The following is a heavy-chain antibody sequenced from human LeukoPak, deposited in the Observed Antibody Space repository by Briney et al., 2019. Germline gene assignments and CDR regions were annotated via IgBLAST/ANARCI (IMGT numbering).Heavy chain of an antibody. CDR3: ARVSSGGSGGSCYKPNDY. D-gene: IGHD2-15*01. CDR2: IEDDGGVK. Sequence: GGSLRLSCAASGFTFSSDGMSWVRQAPGKGLEWVANIEDDGGVKYYVDSVKGRFSISRDNAKNSLYLHMNSLRLEDTAVYYCARVSSGGSGGSCYKPNDYWGQGTLVTVSS. CDR1: GFTFSSDG. V-gene: IGHV3-7*01. J-gene: IGHJ4*02.